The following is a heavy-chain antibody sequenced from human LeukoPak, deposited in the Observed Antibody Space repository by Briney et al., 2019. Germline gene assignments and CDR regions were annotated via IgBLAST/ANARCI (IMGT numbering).Heavy chain of an antibody. CDR3: ARGEDIVVVPAAMLDY. J-gene: IGHJ4*02. CDR1: GGSISSYY. Sequence: ETLSLTCTVSGGSISSYYWSWIRQPPGKGLEWVASIKQHGSETYYVDSVKGRFTISRDNAKNSLYLQMNSLRAEDTAVYYCARGEDIVVVPAAMLDYWGQGTLVTVSS. V-gene: IGHV3-7*04. D-gene: IGHD2-2*01. CDR2: IKQHGSET.